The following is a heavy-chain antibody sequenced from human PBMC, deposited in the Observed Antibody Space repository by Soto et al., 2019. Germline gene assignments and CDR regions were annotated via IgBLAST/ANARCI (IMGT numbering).Heavy chain of an antibody. CDR3: ARDRAARPLFGYYYYYYGMDV. D-gene: IGHD6-6*01. CDR2: ISAYNGNT. CDR1: GYTFTSYG. Sequence: ASVKVSCKASGYTFTSYGISWVRQAPGQGLEWMGWISAYNGNTNYAQKLQGRVTMTTDTSTSTAYMELRSLRSDDTAVYYCARDRAARPLFGYYYYYYGMDVWGQGTTVTVSS. V-gene: IGHV1-18*01. J-gene: IGHJ6*02.